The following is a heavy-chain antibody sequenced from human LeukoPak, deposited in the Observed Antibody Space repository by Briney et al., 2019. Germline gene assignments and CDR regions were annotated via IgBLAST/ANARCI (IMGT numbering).Heavy chain of an antibody. D-gene: IGHD3-10*01. Sequence: SQTLSLTCAISGDSVSSNSAAWSWIRQSPSRGLEWLGRTYYRSKWYNDYAVSVKSRITINPDTSKNQFSLQLNSVTPEDTAVYYCARENGFGYYGSGIYYYYGMDVWGKGTTVTVSS. CDR3: ARENGFGYYGSGIYYYYGMDV. J-gene: IGHJ6*04. CDR2: TYYRSKWYN. CDR1: GDSVSSNSAA. V-gene: IGHV6-1*01.